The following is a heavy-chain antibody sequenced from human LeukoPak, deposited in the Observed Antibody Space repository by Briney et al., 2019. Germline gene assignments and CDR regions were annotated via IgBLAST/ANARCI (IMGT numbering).Heavy chain of an antibody. J-gene: IGHJ3*02. D-gene: IGHD6-13*01. V-gene: IGHV1-2*02. CDR3: TRGSSWYTDAFDI. Sequence: ASVKVSCKASGYTFTGYYMHWVRQAPGQDLEWMGWINPNSGGTNYAQKFQGRVTMTRDTSISTASIELRRLRSDDTAVYYCTRGSSWYTDAFDIWGQGTMVTVSS. CDR1: GYTFTGYY. CDR2: INPNSGGT.